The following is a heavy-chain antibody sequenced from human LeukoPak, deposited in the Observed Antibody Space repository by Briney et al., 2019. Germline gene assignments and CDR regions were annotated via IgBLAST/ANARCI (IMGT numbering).Heavy chain of an antibody. J-gene: IGHJ4*02. CDR1: GGSISSSSYY. V-gene: IGHV4-39*01. CDR2: IYYSGST. D-gene: IGHD1-26*01. CDR3: ARRDQRSGTDY. Sequence: PSETLSLTCTVSGGSISSSSYYWGWIRQPPGKGLEWIGSIYYSGSTYYNPSLKSRVTISVDTSKNQFSLKLSSVTAADTAVYYCARRDQRSGTDYWGQGTLVTVSS.